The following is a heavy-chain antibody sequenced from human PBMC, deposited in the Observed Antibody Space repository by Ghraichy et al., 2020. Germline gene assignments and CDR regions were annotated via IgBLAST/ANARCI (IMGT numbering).Heavy chain of an antibody. CDR3: ARDHGAYYYEPSDVGVGYFDY. V-gene: IGHV3-48*02. Sequence: LSLTCAASGFTFSSYSMNWVRQAPGKGLEWVLYISSSSSTIYYADSVKGRFTISRDNAKNSLYLQMNSLRDEDTAVYYCARDHGAYYYEPSDVGVGYFDYWGQGTLVTVSS. D-gene: IGHD3-22*01. CDR1: GFTFSSYS. CDR2: ISSSSSTI. J-gene: IGHJ4*02.